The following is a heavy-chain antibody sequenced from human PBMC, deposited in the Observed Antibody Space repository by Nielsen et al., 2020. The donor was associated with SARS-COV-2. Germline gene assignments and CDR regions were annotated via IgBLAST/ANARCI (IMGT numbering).Heavy chain of an antibody. CDR1: GGSMTRYY. V-gene: IGHV4-59*01. CDR3: ARGFEY. Sequence: SETLSLTCTVSGGSMTRYYWTWIRQSPGKRLEWIGYINDSGSTNYNPSLKSRVTISVDTSKNQFSLKLSSVTAADTAVYYCARGFEYWGQGTLVTVSS. CDR2: INDSGST. J-gene: IGHJ4*02.